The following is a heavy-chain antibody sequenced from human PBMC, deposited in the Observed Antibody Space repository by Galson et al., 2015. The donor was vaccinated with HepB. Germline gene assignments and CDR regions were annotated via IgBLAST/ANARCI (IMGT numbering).Heavy chain of an antibody. Sequence: SLRLSCAASGFSVKNYGMTWVRQAPGKGLECVSAISGAGGSTYYANSVRGRFTIARDNSKNTLYLQMNGLRAEDTAVYYCAKGSDYYGSGTYHNGALYSDHWGQGTLVTVSS. CDR3: AKGSDYYGSGTYHNGALYSDH. D-gene: IGHD3-10*01. CDR2: ISGAGGST. V-gene: IGHV3-23*01. J-gene: IGHJ4*02. CDR1: GFSVKNYG.